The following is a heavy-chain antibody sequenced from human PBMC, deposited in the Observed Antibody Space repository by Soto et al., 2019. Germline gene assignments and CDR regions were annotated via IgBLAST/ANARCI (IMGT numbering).Heavy chain of an antibody. D-gene: IGHD3-3*01. V-gene: IGHV3-72*01. CDR2: IRSKSYSFTT. CDR3: STLPRSGFYLDY. J-gene: IGHJ4*02. CDR1: GFTFSDHY. Sequence: VQLVESGGGLVQPGGSLRLSCAAFGFTFSDHYMDWVRQAPGKGLEWVGRIRSKSYSFTTEYAPSVKGRFTISIDDSKNSLYLQMNSLQTDDTAVYYCSTLPRSGFYLDYWGQGTLVTVSS.